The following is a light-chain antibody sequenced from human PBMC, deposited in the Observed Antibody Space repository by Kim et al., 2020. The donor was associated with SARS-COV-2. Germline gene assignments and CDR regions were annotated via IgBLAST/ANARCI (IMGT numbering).Light chain of an antibody. V-gene: IGLV3-21*01. CDR1: NIGGKT. CDR3: QVWDSSSDQVL. CDR2: YDG. J-gene: IGLJ2*01. Sequence: SYELTQPPSVSVAPGQTARITCGGNNIGGKTVHWYEQRPGQAPVLVIRYDGDRPSGIPERFSGSHSGNTATLTISRVAAGDEADYYCQVWDSSSDQVLFG.